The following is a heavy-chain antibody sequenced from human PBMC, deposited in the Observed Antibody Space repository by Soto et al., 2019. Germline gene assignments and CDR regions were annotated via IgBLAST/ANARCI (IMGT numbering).Heavy chain of an antibody. CDR1: GFSLSTRGVG. CDR2: IYWDDDK. J-gene: IGHJ5*01. D-gene: IGHD3-3*01. Sequence: QITLKESGPTLVKPTQTLTLTCTFSGFSLSTRGVGVGWIRQPPGKALELLALIYWDDDKRYSPSLKSRLTITKDTSKNQVVLTMTTMDHVDTATYYCVHVYYDFWSGYDNWFDSWGQGTLVTVSS. CDR3: VHVYYDFWSGYDNWFDS. V-gene: IGHV2-5*02.